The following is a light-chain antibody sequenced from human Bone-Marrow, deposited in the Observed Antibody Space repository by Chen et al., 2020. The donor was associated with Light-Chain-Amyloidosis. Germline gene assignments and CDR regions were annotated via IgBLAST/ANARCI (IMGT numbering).Light chain of an antibody. J-gene: IGLJ3*02. CDR2: DDS. CDR1: NIGSTS. CDR3: QVLDRSSDRPV. V-gene: IGLV3-21*02. Sequence: SYVLTQPSSVSVAPGQTATIACGGNNIGSTSVHWYQQTPGQAPLLVVYDDSDRPSGIPERWSGANSGNTATLTISRVAAGDEADYYCQVLDRSSDRPVFGGGTKLTVL.